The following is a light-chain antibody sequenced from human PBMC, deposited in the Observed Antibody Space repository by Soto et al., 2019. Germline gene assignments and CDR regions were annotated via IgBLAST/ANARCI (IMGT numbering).Light chain of an antibody. V-gene: IGLV1-51*01. CDR2: DND. J-gene: IGLJ3*02. CDR1: NSNIGRTY. Sequence: QSVLTQPPSVSAAPGEKVTISCSGSNSNIGRTYVSWYQQLPGTAPKLLIYDNDKRPSGISDRFSGSKSGTSATLDISGPQTGDEADYYCGTWHNNINWVFGGGTKLTVL. CDR3: GTWHNNINWV.